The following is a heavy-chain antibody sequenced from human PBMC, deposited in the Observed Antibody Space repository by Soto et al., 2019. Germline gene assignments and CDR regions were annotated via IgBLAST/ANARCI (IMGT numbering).Heavy chain of an antibody. J-gene: IGHJ4*02. V-gene: IGHV1-8*01. CDR2: MNPNNGNT. CDR1: GYTFTSYD. D-gene: IGHD1-26*01. Sequence: ASVKVSCKASGYTFTSYDISWVRQATGQGLEWMGWMNPNNGNTDYAPKFQGRVTMTMNTSIGTAYMELSSLRSEDTAVYYCAREEWELGGFDYWGQGTLVTVSS. CDR3: AREEWELGGFDY.